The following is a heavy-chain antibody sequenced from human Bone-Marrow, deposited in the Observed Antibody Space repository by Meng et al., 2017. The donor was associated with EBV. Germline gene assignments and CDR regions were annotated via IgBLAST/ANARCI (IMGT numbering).Heavy chain of an antibody. CDR1: VGPFRNYA. V-gene: IGHV1-69*01. D-gene: IGHD3-10*01. CDR3: ASESGRGYTPDY. Sequence: QGQLVHSAAEVKNPGYSAKFSCKTSVGPFRNYAISWLRQAPVQGLEWLGGFLPTLGAPNYAQKFHGRVTITADESTSTHYMDLSSLRSEDTAVYYCASESGRGYTPDYWGQGTLVTVSS. CDR2: FLPTLGAP. J-gene: IGHJ4*02.